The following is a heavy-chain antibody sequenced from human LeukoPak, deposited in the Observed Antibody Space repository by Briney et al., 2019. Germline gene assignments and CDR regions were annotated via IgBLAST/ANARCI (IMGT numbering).Heavy chain of an antibody. CDR2: INPNSGGT. CDR1: GYTFTGYY. Sequence: ASVKVSCKASGYTFTGYYMHWVRQAPGQGLEWMGWINPNSGGTNYAQKFQGRVTMTRNTSISTAYMELSSLRSEDTAVYYCARRRGTFAGAGYYFDSWGQGTLVTVSS. CDR3: ARRRGTFAGAGYYFDS. J-gene: IGHJ4*02. V-gene: IGHV1-2*02. D-gene: IGHD3-16*01.